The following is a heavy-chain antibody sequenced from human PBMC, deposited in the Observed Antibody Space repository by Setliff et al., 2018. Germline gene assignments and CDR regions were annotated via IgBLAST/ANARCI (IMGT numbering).Heavy chain of an antibody. V-gene: IGHV1-24*01. CDR2: FDPDDGET. CDR1: GKTLTELS. Sequence: ASVKVSCKLSGKTLTELSIHWVRQAPGKGLEWMGGFDPDDGETVYAQKFQGRVTMTEDTSTNTAYMELSSLGSEDTAVYYCATCVGTSWYDYNFYMDVWGIGTTVTVSS. J-gene: IGHJ6*03. D-gene: IGHD1-26*01. CDR3: ATCVGTSWYDYNFYMDV.